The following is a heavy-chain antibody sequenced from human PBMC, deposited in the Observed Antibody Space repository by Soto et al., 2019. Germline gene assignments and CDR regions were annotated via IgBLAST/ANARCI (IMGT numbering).Heavy chain of an antibody. CDR1: GFTFSSYG. CDR3: AKRGRSSWYEIDY. V-gene: IGHV3-30*18. CDR2: ISYDGSNK. Sequence: QVQLVESGGGVVQPGRSLRLSCAASGFTFSSYGMHWVRQAPGKGLEWVAVISYDGSNKYYADSVKGRFTISRDNSKNTLYLQMNSLRADDTAVYYCAKRGRSSWYEIDYWGQGTLVTVSS. J-gene: IGHJ4*02. D-gene: IGHD6-13*01.